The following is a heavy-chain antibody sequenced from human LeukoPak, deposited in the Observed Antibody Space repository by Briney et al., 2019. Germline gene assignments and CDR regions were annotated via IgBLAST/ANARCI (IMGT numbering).Heavy chain of an antibody. CDR1: GYTFTSYA. D-gene: IGHD3-3*01. Sequence: GASVKVSCKASGYTFTSYAMHWVRQAPGQRLEWMGWINAGNGNTKYSQKFQGRVTITRDTSASTAYMELSSLRSEDTAVYYCARARVIALEWPTRMDVWGQGTTVTVSS. CDR3: ARARVIALEWPTRMDV. CDR2: INAGNGNT. V-gene: IGHV1-3*01. J-gene: IGHJ6*02.